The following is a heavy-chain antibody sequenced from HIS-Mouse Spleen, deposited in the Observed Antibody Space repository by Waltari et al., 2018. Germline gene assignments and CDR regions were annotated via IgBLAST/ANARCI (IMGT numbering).Heavy chain of an antibody. CDR1: GGSISSSSYY. Sequence: QLQLQESGPGLVKPSETLSLTCTVSGGSISSSSYYWGWIRQPPGKGLEWIGRINNSESTDYIPSLKSRVTISVDTSKNQFSLKLSSVTAADTAVYYCAREIPYSSSWYDWYFDLWGRGTLVTVSS. V-gene: IGHV4-39*07. CDR2: INNSEST. CDR3: AREIPYSSSWYDWYFDL. D-gene: IGHD6-13*01. J-gene: IGHJ2*01.